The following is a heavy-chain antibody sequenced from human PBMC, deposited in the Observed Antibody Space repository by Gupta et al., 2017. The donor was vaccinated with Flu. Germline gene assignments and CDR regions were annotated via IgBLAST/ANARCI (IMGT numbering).Heavy chain of an antibody. V-gene: IGHV4-61*02. D-gene: IGHD2-15*01. CDR2: IYTSGST. CDR1: GGSISSGSYY. J-gene: IGHJ3*02. Sequence: QVQLQESGPGLVKPSQTLSLTCTVSGGSISSGSYYWSWIRQPAGKGLEWIGRIYTSGSTNYNPSLKSRVTISVDTSKNQFSLKLSSVTAADTAVYYCAREYCSGGSCYAQLRENNAFDIWGQGTMVTVSS. CDR3: AREYCSGGSCYAQLRENNAFDI.